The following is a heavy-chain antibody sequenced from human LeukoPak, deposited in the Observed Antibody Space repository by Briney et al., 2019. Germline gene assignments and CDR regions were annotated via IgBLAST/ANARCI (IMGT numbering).Heavy chain of an antibody. Sequence: TSSETLSLTCTVSGGSITSDYWSWIRQPPGKGLEWIGYISYSGSTSYAPSLKSRVTISGDSSKKQFSLELSSVTAADTAVYYCARFYYDSRGYWYYFDYWGQGTLVTVSS. V-gene: IGHV4-59*08. CDR2: ISYSGST. D-gene: IGHD3-22*01. CDR3: ARFYYDSRGYWYYFDY. J-gene: IGHJ4*02. CDR1: GGSITSDY.